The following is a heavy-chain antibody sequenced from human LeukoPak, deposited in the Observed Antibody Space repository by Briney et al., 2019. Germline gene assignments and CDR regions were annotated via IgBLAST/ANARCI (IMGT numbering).Heavy chain of an antibody. J-gene: IGHJ5*02. CDR1: GYTFTSYG. CDR2: ISAYNGNT. V-gene: IGHV1-18*01. D-gene: IGHD2-2*01. Sequence: ASVKVSCKASGYTFTSYGISWVRQAPGQGLEWMGWISAYNGNTNYAQKLQGRATMTTDTSTSTAYMELRSLRSDDTAVYYCARDSALDDIVVVPAAIDWFDPWGQGTLVTVSS. CDR3: ARDSALDDIVVVPAAIDWFDP.